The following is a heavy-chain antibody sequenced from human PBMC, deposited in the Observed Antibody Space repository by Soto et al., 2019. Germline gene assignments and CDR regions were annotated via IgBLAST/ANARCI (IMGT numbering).Heavy chain of an antibody. J-gene: IGHJ6*02. Sequence: EVQLVESGGGLVQPGGSLRLSCAASGFTVSTNFMTWVRQAPGKGLEWVSVIYSGGSTFYADSVKGRFTITRDNSKNTVYFQMNSLSVEDTAVYYCASARMQLWPNYYDDGLDVWGQGTTVTVSS. V-gene: IGHV3-66*01. D-gene: IGHD5-18*01. CDR1: GFTVSTNF. CDR2: IYSGGST. CDR3: ASARMQLWPNYYDDGLDV.